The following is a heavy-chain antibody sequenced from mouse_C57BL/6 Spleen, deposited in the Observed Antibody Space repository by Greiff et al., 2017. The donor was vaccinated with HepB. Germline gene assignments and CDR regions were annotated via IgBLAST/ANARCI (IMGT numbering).Heavy chain of an antibody. J-gene: IGHJ3*01. D-gene: IGHD2-2*01. CDR1: GYTFTSYW. CDR2: IDPSDSYT. V-gene: IGHV1-69*01. CDR3: ARENGYHGGFAY. Sequence: QVQLQQPGAELVMPGASVKLSCKASGYTFTSYWMHWVKQRPGQGLEWIGEIDPSDSYTNYNQKFKGKSTLTVDKSSSTAYMQLSSLTSEDSAVYYCARENGYHGGFAYWDQGTLVTVSA.